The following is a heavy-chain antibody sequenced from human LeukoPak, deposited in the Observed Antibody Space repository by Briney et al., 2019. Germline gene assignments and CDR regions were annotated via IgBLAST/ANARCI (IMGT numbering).Heavy chain of an antibody. Sequence: SKTLSLTCTVSGGSISSSSYYWGWIRQPPGKGLEWIGRIYTSGRTNYNPSLKSRVTMSVDTSKNQFSLKLSSVTAADTAVYYCAREFEGYSSSWSYYYYMDVWGKGTTVTVSS. CDR3: AREFEGYSSSWSYYYYMDV. CDR1: GGSISSSSYY. V-gene: IGHV4-39*07. CDR2: IYTSGRT. J-gene: IGHJ6*03. D-gene: IGHD6-13*01.